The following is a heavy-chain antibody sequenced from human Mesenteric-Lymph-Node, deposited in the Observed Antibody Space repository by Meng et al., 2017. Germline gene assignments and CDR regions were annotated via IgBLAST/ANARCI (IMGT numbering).Heavy chain of an antibody. CDR1: GGSISSGSYY. D-gene: IGHD3-10*01. V-gene: IGHV4-61*02. CDR3: ARDFSVVRGVNYYYGMDV. J-gene: IGHJ6*02. Sequence: SETLSLTCTVSGGSISSGSYYWSWIRQPAGKGLEWIGRIYTRGSTTYNPSLKSRVTISVATSKNQFSLKLSSVTAADTAVYYCARDFSVVRGVNYYYGMDVWGQGTTVTVSS. CDR2: IYTRGST.